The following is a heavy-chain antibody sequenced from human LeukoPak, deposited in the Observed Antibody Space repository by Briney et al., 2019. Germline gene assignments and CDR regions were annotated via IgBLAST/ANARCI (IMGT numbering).Heavy chain of an antibody. CDR1: GGSFGGYY. Sequence: SETLSLTCAVYGGSFGGYYWSWIRQPPGKGLEWIGEINHSGSTNYNPSLKSRVTISVDTSKNQFSLKLSSVTAADTAVYYCARTYGGNGDYWGQGTLVTVSS. D-gene: IGHD4-23*01. CDR2: INHSGST. J-gene: IGHJ4*02. V-gene: IGHV4-34*01. CDR3: ARTYGGNGDY.